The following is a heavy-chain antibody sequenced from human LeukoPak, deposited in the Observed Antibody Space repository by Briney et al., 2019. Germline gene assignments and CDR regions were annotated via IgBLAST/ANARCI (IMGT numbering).Heavy chain of an antibody. CDR1: GFTFSNHE. Sequence: GSLRLSCVTSGFTFSNHEMNWVRQAPGKGLEWVAYTSRGGSDISYADSAKGRFTISSDIASNTLYLQMNSLRVEDTAVYFCVRARLIRLENFFDYWGQGTLVTVSS. V-gene: IGHV3-48*03. CDR2: TSRGGSDI. CDR3: VRARLIRLENFFDY. J-gene: IGHJ4*02. D-gene: IGHD2-21*01.